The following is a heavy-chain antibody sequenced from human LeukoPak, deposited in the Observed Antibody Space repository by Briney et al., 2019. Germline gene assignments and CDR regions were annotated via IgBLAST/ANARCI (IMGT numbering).Heavy chain of an antibody. Sequence: PSQTLSLTCTVSLGSITYGSYYWNWVRQHPGKALEWIGYIHYSGSTYYNPSLESRVTMSVDTSKNQLSLYLKSVTAADTAVYFCARGRIAAAATAFFDYWGQGALVTVSS. V-gene: IGHV4-31*03. D-gene: IGHD6-13*01. CDR1: LGSITYGSYY. CDR2: IHYSGST. J-gene: IGHJ4*02. CDR3: ARGRIAAAATAFFDY.